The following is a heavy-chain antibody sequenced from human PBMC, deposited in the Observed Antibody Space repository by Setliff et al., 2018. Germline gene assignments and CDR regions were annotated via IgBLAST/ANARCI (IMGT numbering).Heavy chain of an antibody. Sequence: GESLKISCKGFGYSFISYWIGWVRQMRGKGLEWVAMISPYDSQTRYSPSLQGQVTISVDKSIPTAYLQWSSLKASDTAIYYCARHPAGGRGMDVWGQGTTVTVSS. CDR2: ISPYDSQT. D-gene: IGHD3-16*01. CDR1: GYSFISYW. CDR3: ARHPAGGRGMDV. V-gene: IGHV5-51*01. J-gene: IGHJ6*02.